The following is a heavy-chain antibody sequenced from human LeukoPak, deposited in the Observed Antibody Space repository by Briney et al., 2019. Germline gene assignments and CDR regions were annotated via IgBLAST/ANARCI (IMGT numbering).Heavy chain of an antibody. V-gene: IGHV4-39*01. D-gene: IGHD6-13*01. CDR2: IYYSGST. CDR1: GGSISSSSHY. J-gene: IGHJ6*03. Sequence: PSETLSLTCTVSGGSISSSSHYWGWIRQPPGKGLEWIGSIYYSGSTYYNPSLKSRVTISVDTSKNQFSLKLSSVTAADTAVYYCASFSSWYGDYYYYFTDVWGKGTTVTVSS. CDR3: ASFSSWYGDYYYYFTDV.